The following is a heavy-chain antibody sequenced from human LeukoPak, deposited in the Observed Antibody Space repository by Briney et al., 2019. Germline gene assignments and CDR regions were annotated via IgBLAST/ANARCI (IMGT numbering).Heavy chain of an antibody. CDR2: IIPILGIA. Sequence: SVDVSCKASGGTFSSYAISWVRQAPGQGLEWMGRIIPILGIANYAQKFQGRVTITADKSTSTAYMELSSLRSEDTAVYYCARVTGERYFDLWGRGTLVTVSS. J-gene: IGHJ2*01. CDR3: ARVTGERYFDL. V-gene: IGHV1-69*04. D-gene: IGHD7-27*01. CDR1: GGTFSSYA.